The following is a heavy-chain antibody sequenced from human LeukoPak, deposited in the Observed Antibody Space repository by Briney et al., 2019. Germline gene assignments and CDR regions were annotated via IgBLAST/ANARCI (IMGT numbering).Heavy chain of an antibody. CDR3: ARFAKGYGSGDIDY. V-gene: IGHV3-7*01. Sequence: GGSLRLSCASSGFTFSKYWMHWVRQAPGKGLEWVANIKQDGDQKHYVDSVRGRFIISRDNAKNSLHLQMNSLRAEDTAVYYCARFAKGYGSGDIDYWGQGTLVTVSS. D-gene: IGHD3-10*01. J-gene: IGHJ4*02. CDR1: GFTFSKYW. CDR2: IKQDGDQK.